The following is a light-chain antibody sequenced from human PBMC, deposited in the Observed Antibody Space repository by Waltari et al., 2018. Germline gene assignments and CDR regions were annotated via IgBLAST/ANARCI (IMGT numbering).Light chain of an antibody. CDR2: GAS. CDR1: QSVSRA. CDR3: QHYVRLPAT. Sequence: EIVLTQSPGILSLSPGERATLSCRASQSVSRALDWYQQKPGQAPRLLIYGASSRATGIPDRFSGGGSGTDFSLTISRLEPEDFAVYYCQHYVRLPATFGQGTKVEIK. J-gene: IGKJ1*01. V-gene: IGKV3-20*01.